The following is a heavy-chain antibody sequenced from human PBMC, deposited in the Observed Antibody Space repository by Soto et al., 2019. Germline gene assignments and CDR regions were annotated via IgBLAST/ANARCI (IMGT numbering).Heavy chain of an antibody. CDR2: INHSGST. CDR1: GGSFSGYY. CDR3: ARNRPWHYYDSSGYYFAFDI. D-gene: IGHD3-22*01. Sequence: QVQLQQWGAGLLKPSETLSLTCAVYGGSFSGYYWSWIRQPPGKGLEWIGEINHSGSTNYNPSLKSRVTISVDTSKNQFSLKLSSVTAADTAVYYCARNRPWHYYDSSGYYFAFDIWGQGTMVTVSP. V-gene: IGHV4-34*01. J-gene: IGHJ3*02.